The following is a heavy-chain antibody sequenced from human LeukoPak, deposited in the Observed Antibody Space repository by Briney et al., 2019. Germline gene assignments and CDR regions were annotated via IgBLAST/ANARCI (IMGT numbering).Heavy chain of an antibody. CDR3: ARDRAGYNWNQPRMDYYYYGMDV. Sequence: ASVKVSCKASGYTFTNYGIAWVRQAPGQGLEWMGWVSGDNRNSNHPLKVQGRVTLTTDTSTSTAYMELMSLRSDDTAVYYCARDRAGYNWNQPRMDYYYYGMDVWGQGTTVTVSS. J-gene: IGHJ6*02. CDR2: VSGDNRNS. V-gene: IGHV1-18*01. D-gene: IGHD1-20*01. CDR1: GYTFTNYG.